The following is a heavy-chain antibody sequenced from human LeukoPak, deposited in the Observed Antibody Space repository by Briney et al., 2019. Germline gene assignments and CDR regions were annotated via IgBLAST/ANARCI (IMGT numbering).Heavy chain of an antibody. Sequence: GSVKVSCKASGYTFTSYYIHWVRQAPGQGLERMGWINPHSGCTTYAQKFQGRVTMTTDTSISTAYMEMSSRRAGDTAVYYCVKGLLTWINWYSDLWGRGTLVTVSS. CDR3: VKGLLTWINWYSDL. D-gene: IGHD2-2*03. V-gene: IGHV1-2*02. CDR1: GYTFTSYY. CDR2: INPHSGCT. J-gene: IGHJ2*01.